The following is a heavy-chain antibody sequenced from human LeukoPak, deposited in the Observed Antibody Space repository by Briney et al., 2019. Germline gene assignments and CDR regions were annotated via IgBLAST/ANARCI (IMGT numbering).Heavy chain of an antibody. CDR2: IYSGGST. V-gene: IGHV3-53*01. Sequence: SGGSLRLSCAASGFTVSSNYMSWVRQAPGKGLEWVSVIYSGGSTYYADSVKGRFTISRDNSKNALYLQMNSLRAEDTAVYYCARLTGYYHWIDYWSQGTLVTVSS. J-gene: IGHJ4*02. CDR3: ARLTGYYHWIDY. D-gene: IGHD3-9*01. CDR1: GFTVSSNY.